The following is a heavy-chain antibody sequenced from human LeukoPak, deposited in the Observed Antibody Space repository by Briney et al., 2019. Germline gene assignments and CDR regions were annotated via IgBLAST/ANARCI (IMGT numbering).Heavy chain of an antibody. CDR1: GGSISSYY. Sequence: SETLSLTCTVSGGSISSYYWSWIRQPPGKGLEWIGYIYYSGSTNYNPSLKSRVTISVDTSKNQFSLKLSSVTAADTAVYYCARDNLGEYYFDYWGQGTLVTVSS. CDR2: IYYSGST. CDR3: ARDNLGEYYFDY. D-gene: IGHD2/OR15-2a*01. V-gene: IGHV4-59*12. J-gene: IGHJ4*02.